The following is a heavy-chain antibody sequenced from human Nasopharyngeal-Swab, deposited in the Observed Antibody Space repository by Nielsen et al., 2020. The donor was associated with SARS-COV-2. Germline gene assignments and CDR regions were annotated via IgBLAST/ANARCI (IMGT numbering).Heavy chain of an antibody. CDR2: ISSSSSYI. CDR1: GFTFNNYN. V-gene: IGHV3-21*01. D-gene: IGHD1-26*01. J-gene: IGHJ6*03. Sequence: GGSLRLSCAASGFTFNNYNFNWVRQAPGKGLEWVSSISSSSSYIYYADSVKGRFTISRDNAKNSLYLQMNSLRAEDTAVYYCAREALIVGVYYYYYMDVWGKGTTVTVSS. CDR3: AREALIVGVYYYYYMDV.